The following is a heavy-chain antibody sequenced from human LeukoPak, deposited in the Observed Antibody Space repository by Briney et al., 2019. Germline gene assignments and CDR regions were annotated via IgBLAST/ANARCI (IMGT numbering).Heavy chain of an antibody. CDR1: GGSINSGLYY. CDR2: MSYSGST. Sequence: SETLSLTCTVSGGSINSGLYYWGWIRQPPGKGLEWIGRMSYSGSTDYNPSLKSRVTISVDTPKNQFSLRLSSVTAADTAVYYCARDNDSSGYYSGDYYFYYYMDVWGKGTTVTVSS. J-gene: IGHJ6*03. D-gene: IGHD3-22*01. CDR3: ARDNDSSGYYSGDYYFYYYMDV. V-gene: IGHV4-39*07.